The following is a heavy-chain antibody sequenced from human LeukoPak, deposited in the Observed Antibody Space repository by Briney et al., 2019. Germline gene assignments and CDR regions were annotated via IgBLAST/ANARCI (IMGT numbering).Heavy chain of an antibody. J-gene: IGHJ4*02. CDR1: GFTFSSHA. D-gene: IGHD2-15*01. V-gene: IGHV3-23*01. CDR3: TKNVPGRTIDY. Sequence: GGSLRLSCVASGFTFSSHAMSWVRQAPGKGLEWVSTVGTGFDTYYTDSVKGRFTISRDNSKNTLSLQMSSLRAEDTATYYCTKNVPGRTIDYWGQGTLVTVSS. CDR2: VGTGFDT.